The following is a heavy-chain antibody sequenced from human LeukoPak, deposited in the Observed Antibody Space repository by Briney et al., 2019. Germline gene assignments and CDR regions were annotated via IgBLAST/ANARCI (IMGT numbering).Heavy chain of an antibody. CDR3: ARVTEYQLPFYYYYMDV. Sequence: PGGSLRLSCAASGFTFSSYAMSWVRQAPGKGLEWVSLIYSGGDPYYADSVKGRFTISRDNSKNTLYLQMNSLRAEDTAVYYCARVTEYQLPFYYYYMDVWGKGTTVTVSS. V-gene: IGHV3-66*02. CDR1: GFTFSSYA. J-gene: IGHJ6*03. CDR2: IYSGGDP. D-gene: IGHD2-2*01.